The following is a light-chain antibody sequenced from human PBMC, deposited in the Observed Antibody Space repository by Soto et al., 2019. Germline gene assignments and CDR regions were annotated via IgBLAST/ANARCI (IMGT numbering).Light chain of an antibody. J-gene: IGKJ3*01. CDR1: QTVSSN. V-gene: IGKV3-15*01. CDR3: QQYNDWPPFT. Sequence: EIVMTQSPATLSVSPGERATLSCRASQTVSSNLAWYKQKPGQAPRLLIHGASPRAAGIPARFSGSGSGTEFTLTISSLQSEDFAVYYCQQYNDWPPFTVGPGTRVDIK. CDR2: GAS.